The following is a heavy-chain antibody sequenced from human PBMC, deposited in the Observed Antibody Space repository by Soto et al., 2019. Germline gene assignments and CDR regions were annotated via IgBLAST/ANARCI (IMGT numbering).Heavy chain of an antibody. CDR1: GYSFIHYW. J-gene: IGHJ4*02. CDR3: ARPRDYSTSLSFLY. CDR2: IYPSDSAV. V-gene: IGHV5-51*01. Sequence: EVQLVQSGAEVKKPGESLKISCKGFGYSFIHYWIVWVRQTPGTGLEWMGLIYPSDSAVRYSPSFQGQVTISADKSINTAYLQWGGLKASDTAMYYCARPRDYSTSLSFLYWGQGTQVTVSS. D-gene: IGHD6-6*01.